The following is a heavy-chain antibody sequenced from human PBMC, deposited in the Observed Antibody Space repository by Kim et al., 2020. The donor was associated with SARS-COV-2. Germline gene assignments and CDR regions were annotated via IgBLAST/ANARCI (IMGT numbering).Heavy chain of an antibody. V-gene: IGHV5-10-1*01. Sequence: GESLKISCKGSGYSFTSYWISWVRQMPGKGLEWMGRIDPSDSYTNYSPSFQGHVTISADKSISTAYLQWSSLKASDTAMYYCARRGPNYDSLTGEGHYLDYWGQRPLVTVSP. CDR1: GYSFTSYW. CDR2: IDPSDSYT. J-gene: IGHJ4*02. CDR3: ARRGPNYDSLTGEGHYLDY. D-gene: IGHD3-9*01.